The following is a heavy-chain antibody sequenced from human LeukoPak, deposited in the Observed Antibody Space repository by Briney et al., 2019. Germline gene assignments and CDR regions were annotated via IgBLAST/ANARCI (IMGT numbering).Heavy chain of an antibody. J-gene: IGHJ5*02. Sequence: SETLSLTCAVYGGSFSDHYWSWIRPPPGKGLEWVGEINHSGSTNYNPSLKSRVTISVDTSKNQFSLKLTSVTAADTAVYYCASPNYDSGWFDPWGQGTRVTVSS. CDR2: INHSGST. D-gene: IGHD3-3*01. V-gene: IGHV4-34*01. CDR1: GGSFSDHY. CDR3: ASPNYDSGWFDP.